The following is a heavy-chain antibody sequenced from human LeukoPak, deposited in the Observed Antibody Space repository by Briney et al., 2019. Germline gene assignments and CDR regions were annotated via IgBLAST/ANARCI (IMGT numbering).Heavy chain of an antibody. Sequence: GGSLRLSCAASGFSLSNYWMTWVRQAPGKGLEWVANINEDGGVNYYVDSVKGRFTISRDNAENSLYLQMNSLRVDDTAVYYCAKEGDQFRGYLDAWGKGTTVTVSS. D-gene: IGHD3-16*01. V-gene: IGHV3-7*01. CDR3: AKEGDQFRGYLDA. CDR2: INEDGGVN. CDR1: GFSLSNYW. J-gene: IGHJ6*03.